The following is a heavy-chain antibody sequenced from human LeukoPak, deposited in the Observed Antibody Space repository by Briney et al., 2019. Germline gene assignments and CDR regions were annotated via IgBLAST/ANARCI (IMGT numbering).Heavy chain of an antibody. CDR2: IIPIFGTA. Sequence: GASVKVSCKASGGTFSSYAISWVRQAPGQGLEWMGGIIPIFGTANYAQKFQGRVTITTDESTSTAYMELSSLRSEDTAVYYCARARSPLGGQIPDAFDIWGQGTMVTVSS. D-gene: IGHD3-16*01. V-gene: IGHV1-69*05. CDR3: ARARSPLGGQIPDAFDI. CDR1: GGTFSSYA. J-gene: IGHJ3*02.